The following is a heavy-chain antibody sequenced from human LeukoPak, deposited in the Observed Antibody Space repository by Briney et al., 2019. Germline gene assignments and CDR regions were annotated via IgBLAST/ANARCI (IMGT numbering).Heavy chain of an antibody. CDR1: GGSFSGYY. V-gene: IGHV4-34*01. CDR2: IYHSGNT. Sequence: SETLSLTCAVYGGSFSGYYWGWIRQPPGKGLEWIGEIYHSGNTNYNPSLESRGAISLDKSSNQFSLRLTSVTAADTAMYFCAREEMPGKFDYWGQGILVTVSS. D-gene: IGHD1-26*01. J-gene: IGHJ4*02. CDR3: AREEMPGKFDY.